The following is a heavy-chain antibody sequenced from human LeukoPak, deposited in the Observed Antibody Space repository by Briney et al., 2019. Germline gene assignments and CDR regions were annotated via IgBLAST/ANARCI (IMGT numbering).Heavy chain of an antibody. CDR1: GFTFSNYW. V-gene: IGHV3-74*01. CDR3: ASFGSSGYWLDY. D-gene: IGHD3-22*01. J-gene: IGHJ4*02. CDR2: INSDGTST. Sequence: GGSLRLSCAASGFTFSNYWMHWVRQVPGKGLVWVSHINSDGTSTSYADSVKGRFTISRDNAKHTLYLQMNSLRAEDTAVYYCASFGSSGYWLDYWGQGALVTVSS.